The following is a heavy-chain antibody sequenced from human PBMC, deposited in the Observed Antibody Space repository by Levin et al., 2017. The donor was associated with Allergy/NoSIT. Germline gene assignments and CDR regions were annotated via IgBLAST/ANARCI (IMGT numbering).Heavy chain of an antibody. CDR3: ARPGPNIPFDI. Sequence: GGSLRLSCAASGFTFSDYWMSWVRQAPGKGLEWVANIKLDGSEKYYVDSVKGRFTISRDNAKNSLYLQMSSLRAEDTAVYYCARPGPNIPFDIWGQGTMVTVSS. CDR2: IKLDGSEK. D-gene: IGHD2/OR15-2a*01. V-gene: IGHV3-7*01. J-gene: IGHJ3*02. CDR1: GFTFSDYW.